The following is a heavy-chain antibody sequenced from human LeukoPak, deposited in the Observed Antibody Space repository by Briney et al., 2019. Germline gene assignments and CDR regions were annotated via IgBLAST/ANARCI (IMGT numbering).Heavy chain of an antibody. D-gene: IGHD3-10*01. Sequence: GASVKVSCKASGYTFTGYYMHWVRQAPGQGREGMGWINPNSGGTNYAQKFQGRVTMTRDTYISTAYMELSRLRSDDTAVYYCAREKLLWFGELWGDFEFGNWGQGTLVTVSS. J-gene: IGHJ4*02. CDR3: AREKLLWFGELWGDFEFGN. V-gene: IGHV1-2*02. CDR2: INPNSGGT. CDR1: GYTFTGYY.